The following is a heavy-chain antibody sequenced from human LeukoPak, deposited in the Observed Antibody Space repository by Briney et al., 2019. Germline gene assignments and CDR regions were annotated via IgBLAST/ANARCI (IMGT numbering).Heavy chain of an antibody. CDR2: VSHTGGT. Sequence: SETLSLTCTVSGGSISSHYWSRIRQPPGKGLEWLGYVSHTGGTNYTPSLKSRLTTSADTSKNQFFLKLTSVTAADTAVYYCARTFYGGPWAGFYLDYWGQGALVTVSP. J-gene: IGHJ4*02. CDR3: ARTFYGGPWAGFYLDY. D-gene: IGHD4-23*01. V-gene: IGHV4-59*08. CDR1: GGSISSHY.